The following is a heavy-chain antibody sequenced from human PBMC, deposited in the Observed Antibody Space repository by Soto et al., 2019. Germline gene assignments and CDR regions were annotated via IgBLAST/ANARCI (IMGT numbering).Heavy chain of an antibody. Sequence: EVQLLESGGGLVQPGGSLRLSCAASGFTFTSYAMSWVRLAPGKGLEWVSTIRGSGGSTYYADSVKGRFTISRDNSKNTLYLQMNTLRAEDTAVYYCAKGRISSGYPLDGFDIWGQGTMVTVSS. CDR3: AKGRISSGYPLDGFDI. CDR1: GFTFTSYA. CDR2: IRGSGGST. V-gene: IGHV3-23*01. J-gene: IGHJ3*02. D-gene: IGHD3-22*01.